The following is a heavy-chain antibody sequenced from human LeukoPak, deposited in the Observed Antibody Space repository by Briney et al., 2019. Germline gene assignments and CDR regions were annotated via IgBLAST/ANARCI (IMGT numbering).Heavy chain of an antibody. Sequence: PGRSLRLSCAASGFTFSSYGMHWVRQAPGKGLEWVAFIRYDGSNKYYADSVKGRFTISRDNSKNTLYLQMNSLRAEDTAVYYCAKDRGRYCSGGSCYTTHYFDYWGQGTLVTVSS. V-gene: IGHV3-30*02. CDR1: GFTFSSYG. D-gene: IGHD2-15*01. J-gene: IGHJ4*02. CDR3: AKDRGRYCSGGSCYTTHYFDY. CDR2: IRYDGSNK.